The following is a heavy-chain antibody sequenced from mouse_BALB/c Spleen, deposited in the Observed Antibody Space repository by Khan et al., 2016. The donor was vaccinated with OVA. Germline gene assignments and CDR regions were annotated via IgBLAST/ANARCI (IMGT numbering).Heavy chain of an antibody. J-gene: IGHJ1*01. V-gene: IGHV3-1*02. Sequence: QLEESGPDLVKPSQSLSLTCTVTGYSITSGYSWHWIRQFPGNKLEWMGYIHYSGTTNYNPSLKSRISITRDTSKNQFFLQLNSVTTEDTATYYCARSGTTVVPYWYFDVWGAGTTVTVSS. D-gene: IGHD1-1*01. CDR3: ARSGTTVVPYWYFDV. CDR2: IHYSGTT. CDR1: GYSITSGYS.